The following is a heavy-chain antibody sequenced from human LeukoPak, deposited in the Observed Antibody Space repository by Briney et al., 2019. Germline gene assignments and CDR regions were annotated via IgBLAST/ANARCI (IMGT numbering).Heavy chain of an antibody. Sequence: GGSLRLSCAASGFTFSSYAMSWVRQAPGKGLEWVSAISGSGGSTYYADSVKGRFTISRDNSKNTLYLQMNSLRAEDTAVYYCAKDLDYDFWSGSYFQRWGQGTLVTVSS. D-gene: IGHD3-3*01. CDR1: GFTFSSYA. CDR3: AKDLDYDFWSGSYFQR. V-gene: IGHV3-23*01. CDR2: ISGSGGST. J-gene: IGHJ1*01.